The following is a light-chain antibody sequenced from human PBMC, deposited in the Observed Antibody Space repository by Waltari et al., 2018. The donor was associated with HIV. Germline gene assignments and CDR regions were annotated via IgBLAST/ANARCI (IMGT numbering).Light chain of an antibody. CDR1: TSNIGNTKY. CDR3: CSFAGPYSWV. J-gene: IGLJ3*02. CDR2: DGT. V-gene: IGLV2-11*01. Sequence: QSALTQPRSVSGSPGPSVTLSCTGSTSNIGNTKYVSWYHHNPGKVPQLLIYDGTHRPSGVPDRISGSKSGNTASLTISGLQAEDEADYYCCSFAGPYSWVFGEGTKLTVL.